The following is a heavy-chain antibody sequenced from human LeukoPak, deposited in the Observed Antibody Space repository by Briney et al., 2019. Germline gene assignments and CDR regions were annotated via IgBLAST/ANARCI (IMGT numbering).Heavy chain of an antibody. CDR2: INPSGGST. CDR1: GYTFTSYY. V-gene: IGHV1-46*01. CDR3: ARAGRLREPH. J-gene: IGHJ4*02. D-gene: IGHD1-1*01. Sequence: ASVKLSGKASGYTFTSYYMHWVRQAPGQGLEWMGIINPSGGSTSYAQKSQGRVTMTRDTSTSTVYMELSSLRTEDVAVYYCARAGRLREPHGGQGTLVPVPS.